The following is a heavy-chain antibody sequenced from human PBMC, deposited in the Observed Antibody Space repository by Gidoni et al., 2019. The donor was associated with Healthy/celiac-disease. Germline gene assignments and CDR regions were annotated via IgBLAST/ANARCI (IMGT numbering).Heavy chain of an antibody. CDR2: ISYDGRNK. CDR3: ARGGDYFDY. J-gene: IGHJ4*02. V-gene: IGHV3-30*04. CDR1: GFSFSSYA. Sequence: QVQRVASGGGVVQPGWSLRLPCAASGFSFSSYAMHWVRQAPGKGLEWVAVISYDGRNKYYADSVKGRFTISRDNSKNTLYLQMNSLRAEDTAVYYCARGGDYFDYWGQGTLVTVSS.